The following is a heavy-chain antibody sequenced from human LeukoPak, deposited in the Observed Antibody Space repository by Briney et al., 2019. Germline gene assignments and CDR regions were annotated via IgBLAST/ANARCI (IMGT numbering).Heavy chain of an antibody. CDR1: GFTFSSYG. J-gene: IGHJ4*02. D-gene: IGHD2-15*01. CDR3: ARDGDIVVMDY. Sequence: GGSLRLSCAVSGFTFSSYGMHWVRQAPGEGLEWVAVIWYDGSNKYYADSVKGRFTISRDNSKNTLYLQMNSLRAEDTAVYYCARDGDIVVMDYWGQGTLVTVSS. V-gene: IGHV3-33*01. CDR2: IWYDGSNK.